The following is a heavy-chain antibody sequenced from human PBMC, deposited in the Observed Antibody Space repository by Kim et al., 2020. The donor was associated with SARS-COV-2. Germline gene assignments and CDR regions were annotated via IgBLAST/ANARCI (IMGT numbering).Heavy chain of an antibody. CDR2: IYSGGST. CDR1: GFTVSSNY. Sequence: GGSLRLSCAASGFTVSSNYMSWVRQAPGKGLEWVSVIYSGGSTYYADSVKGRFTISRDNSKNTLYLQMNSLRAEDTAVYYCARDLDYYGMDVWSQGTTVTVSS. V-gene: IGHV3-66*01. J-gene: IGHJ6*02. CDR3: ARDLDYYGMDV.